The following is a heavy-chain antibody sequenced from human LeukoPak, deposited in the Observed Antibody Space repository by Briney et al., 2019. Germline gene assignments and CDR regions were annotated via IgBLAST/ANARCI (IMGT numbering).Heavy chain of an antibody. J-gene: IGHJ4*02. CDR2: IYTSGST. CDR1: GGSISSGSYY. Sequence: SQTLSLTCTVSGGSISSGSYYWSWIRQPAGKGLEWIGRIYTSGSTNYNPSLKSRVTISVDTSKNQFSLKLSSVTAADTAVYYCARGLVRWLQFTHFDYWGQGTLVTVSS. D-gene: IGHD5-24*01. V-gene: IGHV4-61*02. CDR3: ARGLVRWLQFTHFDY.